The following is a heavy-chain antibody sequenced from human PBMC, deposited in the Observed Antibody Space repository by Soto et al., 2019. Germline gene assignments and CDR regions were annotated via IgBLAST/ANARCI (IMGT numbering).Heavy chain of an antibody. J-gene: IGHJ4*02. CDR2: ISDSGSS. CDR1: GGSISSSSFY. D-gene: IGHD3-9*01. CDR3: ARTTFYDIFTAYYSLFDY. Sequence: QVQLQESGPGLVKPSQTLTLTCTVSGGSISSSSFYWSWIRQHPGKGLEWIGLISDSGSSYYNPSLESRVTISVDTSKNQFSLKLSAVTAADTAVYFCARTTFYDIFTAYYSLFDYWGQGTLVTVSS. V-gene: IGHV4-31*03.